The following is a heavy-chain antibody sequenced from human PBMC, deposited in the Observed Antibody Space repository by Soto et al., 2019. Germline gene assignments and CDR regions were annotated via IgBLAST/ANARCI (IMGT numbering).Heavy chain of an antibody. CDR3: ARYYYDSSGYPTDAFDI. Sequence: QVQLVQSGAEVKKPGASVKVSCKASGYAFTSYGISWVRQAPGQGLEWMGWISAYNGNTNYAQKLQGRVTMTTDTSTSTDYMELRSLRSDDTAVYYCARYYYDSSGYPTDAFDIWGQGTMVTVSS. D-gene: IGHD3-22*01. J-gene: IGHJ3*02. V-gene: IGHV1-18*01. CDR2: ISAYNGNT. CDR1: GYAFTSYG.